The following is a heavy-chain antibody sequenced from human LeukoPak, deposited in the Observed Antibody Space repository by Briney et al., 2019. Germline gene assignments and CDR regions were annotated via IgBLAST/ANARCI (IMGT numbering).Heavy chain of an antibody. D-gene: IGHD2-15*01. CDR3: VRDRGWFHLDL. V-gene: IGHV3-7*01. Sequence: HTGRSLRLSCAASGFTFSSYGMHWVRQAPGKGLEWVADTKPDGRAELYVASVKGRFTISRDNAKNSLYLQMNGLRVEDTAVYYCVRDRGWFHLDLWGRGTLVTVSS. J-gene: IGHJ2*01. CDR1: GFTFSSYG. CDR2: TKPDGRAE.